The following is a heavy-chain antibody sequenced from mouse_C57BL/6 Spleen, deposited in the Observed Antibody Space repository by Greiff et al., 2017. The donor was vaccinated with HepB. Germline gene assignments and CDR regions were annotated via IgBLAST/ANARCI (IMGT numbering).Heavy chain of an antibody. CDR2: IDPSDSYT. CDR3: ARRGYSNYEAMDY. V-gene: IGHV1-50*01. D-gene: IGHD2-5*01. J-gene: IGHJ4*01. CDR1: GYTITSYW. Sequence: QVQLQQPGAELVKPGASVKLSCKASGYTITSYWMQWVKQRPGQGLEWIGEIDPSDSYTNYNQKFKGKATLTVDTSSSTAYMQLSSLTSEDSAVYYCARRGYSNYEAMDYWGQGTSVTVSS.